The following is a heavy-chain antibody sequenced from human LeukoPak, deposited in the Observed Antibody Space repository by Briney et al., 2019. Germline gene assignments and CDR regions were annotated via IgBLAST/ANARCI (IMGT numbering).Heavy chain of an antibody. J-gene: IGHJ6*02. CDR3: ARDLSLGCSGGSCYPWYYYYGMDV. Sequence: ASVKVSCKASGYTFTGYYMHWVRQAPGQGLEWMGWINPNSGGTNYAQKFQGRVTVTRDTSISTAYMDLIRLRTDDTAVYYCARDLSLGCSGGSCYPWYYYYGMDVWGQGTPVTVSS. D-gene: IGHD2-15*01. V-gene: IGHV1-2*02. CDR1: GYTFTGYY. CDR2: INPNSGGT.